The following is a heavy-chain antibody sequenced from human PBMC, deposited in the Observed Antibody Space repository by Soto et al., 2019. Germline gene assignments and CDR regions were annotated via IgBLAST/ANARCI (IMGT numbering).Heavy chain of an antibody. D-gene: IGHD3-16*01. V-gene: IGHV1-2*02. CDR2: INPNSGGT. CDR3: ATHLGGKYGANSGGWGY. CDR1: GYTFTGYY. Sequence: QVQLVQSGAEVKKPGASVKVSCKASGYTFTGYYMHWVRQAPGQGLEWMGWINPNSGGTNYAQKFQGRVTMTRDTSISTAYMELSRLRSDDTAVYYCATHLGGKYGANSGGWGYWGQGTLVTVSS. J-gene: IGHJ4*02.